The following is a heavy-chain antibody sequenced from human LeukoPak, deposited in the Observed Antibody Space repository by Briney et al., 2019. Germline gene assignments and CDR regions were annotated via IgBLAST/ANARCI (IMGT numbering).Heavy chain of an antibody. CDR2: INPNSGGT. CDR1: GYTFTGYY. D-gene: IGHD3-10*01. V-gene: IGHV1-2*06. Sequence: ASVKVSCKASGYTFTGYYMHWVRQAPGQGLEWMGRINPNSGGTNYAQKFQGRVTMTRDTSISTAYMELRRLRSDDTAVYYCARDFGEWFGEHTTKNDYWGQGTLVTVSS. J-gene: IGHJ4*02. CDR3: ARDFGEWFGEHTTKNDY.